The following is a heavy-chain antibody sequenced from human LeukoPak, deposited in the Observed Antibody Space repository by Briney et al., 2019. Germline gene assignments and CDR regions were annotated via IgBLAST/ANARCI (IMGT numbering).Heavy chain of an antibody. D-gene: IGHD3-22*01. Sequence: GASVKVSCTASGYTFTSYGISWVRQAPGQGLEWMGWISAYNGNTNYAQKLQGRVTMTTDTSTSTAYMELRSLRSDDTAVYYCARDQGVVVNEYYFDYWGQGTLVTVSS. J-gene: IGHJ4*02. CDR1: GYTFTSYG. V-gene: IGHV1-18*01. CDR3: ARDQGVVVNEYYFDY. CDR2: ISAYNGNT.